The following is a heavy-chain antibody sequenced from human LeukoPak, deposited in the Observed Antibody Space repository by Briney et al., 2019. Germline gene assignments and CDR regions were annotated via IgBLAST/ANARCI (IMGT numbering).Heavy chain of an antibody. D-gene: IGHD3-22*01. Sequence: GGSLRLSCAASGFTFSDYYMSWIRQAPGKGLEWVSYISSSGSTIYYADSVKGRFTISRDNAKNSLYVQMNSLRAEDTAVYYCARDHHRRLYDSQARDTFDIWGQGTMVTVSS. V-gene: IGHV3-11*04. CDR3: ARDHHRRLYDSQARDTFDI. CDR2: ISSSGSTI. J-gene: IGHJ3*02. CDR1: GFTFSDYY.